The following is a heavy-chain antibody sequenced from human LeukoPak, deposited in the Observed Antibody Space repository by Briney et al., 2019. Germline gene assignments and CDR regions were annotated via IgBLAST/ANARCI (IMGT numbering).Heavy chain of an antibody. CDR3: AREYRGSSDFDY. CDR1: GFTFSSYH. D-gene: IGHD1-26*01. CDR2: IKQDGSAK. V-gene: IGHV3-7*04. Sequence: GGSLRLSCAASGFTFSSYHMNWVRQAPGKGLEWVANIKQDGSAKHYLDSVKGRFTISRDNAKNSLYLQMDSLRVEDTAVYYCAREYRGSSDFDYWGQGTLVTVSS. J-gene: IGHJ4*02.